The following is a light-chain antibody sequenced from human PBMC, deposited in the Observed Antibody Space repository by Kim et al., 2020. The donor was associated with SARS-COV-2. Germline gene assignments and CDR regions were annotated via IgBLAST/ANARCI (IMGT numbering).Light chain of an antibody. Sequence: GQSVTISCTGTSSDVGGYNYVSWYQQHPGKAPKLMIYDVSKRPSGVPDSFSGSKSGNTASLTISELQAEDEADYYCCSYAGNYTWVFGGGTKLTVL. J-gene: IGLJ3*02. CDR2: DVS. CDR1: SSDVGGYNY. V-gene: IGLV2-11*01. CDR3: CSYAGNYTWV.